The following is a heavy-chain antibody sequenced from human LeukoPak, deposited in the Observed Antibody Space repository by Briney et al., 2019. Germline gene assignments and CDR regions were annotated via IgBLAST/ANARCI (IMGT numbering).Heavy chain of an antibody. D-gene: IGHD3-3*01. Sequence: SETLSLTCAVYGGSFSGYYWSWIRQPPGKGLEWIGEINHSGSTNYNPSLKSRVTISVDTSKNQFSLKLSSVTAADTAVYYCARGVTIFGVVPNRFDPWGQRTLVTVSS. CDR2: INHSGST. CDR1: GGSFSGYY. CDR3: ARGVTIFGVVPNRFDP. J-gene: IGHJ5*02. V-gene: IGHV4-34*01.